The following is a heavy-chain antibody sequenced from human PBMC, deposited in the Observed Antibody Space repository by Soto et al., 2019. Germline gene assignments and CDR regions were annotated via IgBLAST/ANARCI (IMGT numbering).Heavy chain of an antibody. V-gene: IGHV1-3*01. J-gene: IGHJ4*02. D-gene: IGHD3-22*01. CDR3: ARDNPYDTRPFDY. CDR1: GFTFTSYA. CDR2: INAGNGNT. Sequence: GASVKVSCKASGFTFTSYAITWVRQAPGQRLEWMGWINAGNGNTKYSQKFQGRVTITRDTSASTAYMELSSLRSEDTAVYYCARDNPYDTRPFDYWGQGTMVTVSS.